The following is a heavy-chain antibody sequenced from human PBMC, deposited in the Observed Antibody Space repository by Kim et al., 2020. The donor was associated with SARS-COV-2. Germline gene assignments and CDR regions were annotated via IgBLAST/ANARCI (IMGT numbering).Heavy chain of an antibody. J-gene: IGHJ4*02. CDR3: ARKGSSYGFGGRWGGTRPFDY. V-gene: IGHV4-34*01. CDR1: GGSFSGYY. Sequence: SETLSLTCAVYGGSFSGYYWSWIRQPPGKGLEWIGEINHSGSTNYNPSLKSRVTISVDTSKNQFSLKLSSVTAADTAVYYCARKGSSYGFGGRWGGTRPFDYWGQGTLVTVSS. D-gene: IGHD5-18*01. CDR2: INHSGST.